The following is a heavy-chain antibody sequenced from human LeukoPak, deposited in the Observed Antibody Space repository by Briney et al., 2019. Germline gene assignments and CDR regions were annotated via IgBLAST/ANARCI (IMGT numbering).Heavy chain of an antibody. CDR1: GGSISSGGYY. J-gene: IGHJ4*02. CDR2: IYHSGRT. V-gene: IGHV4-30-2*01. Sequence: SETLSLTCTVSGGSISSGGYYWSWIRQPPGKGLEWIGYIYHSGRTYYNPSLKSRVTISVDRSKNQFSLKLSSVTAADTAVYYCARVKEYSYGPNFDYWGQGTLVTVSS. CDR3: ARVKEYSYGPNFDY. D-gene: IGHD5-18*01.